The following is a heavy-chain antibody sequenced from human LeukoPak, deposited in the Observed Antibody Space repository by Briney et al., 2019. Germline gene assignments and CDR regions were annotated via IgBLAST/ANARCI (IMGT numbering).Heavy chain of an antibody. CDR2: IYYSGST. V-gene: IGHV4-59*08. CDR3: ARRSEADYYYGMDV. CDR1: GGSTSSYY. Sequence: SETLSLTCTVSGGSTSSYYWSWIRQPPGKGLEWIGYIYYSGSTNYNPSLKSRVTISVDTSKNQFSLKLSSVTAADTAVYYCARRSEADYYYGMDVWGQGTTVTVSS. J-gene: IGHJ6*02.